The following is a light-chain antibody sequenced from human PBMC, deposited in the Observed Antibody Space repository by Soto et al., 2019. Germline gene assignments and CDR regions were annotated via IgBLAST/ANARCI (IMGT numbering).Light chain of an antibody. CDR1: SSDVGGYNY. J-gene: IGLJ2*01. CDR2: DVS. V-gene: IGLV2-14*01. CDR3: SSYTSTSTVV. Sequence: QSALTQPASVSGSPGQSITISCTGTSSDVGGYNYVSWYQQHPGKVPKLMIYDVSNRPSGVSNRFSGSKSGNTASLTISGLQAEDEADYYCSSYTSTSTVVFGGGTKFTVL.